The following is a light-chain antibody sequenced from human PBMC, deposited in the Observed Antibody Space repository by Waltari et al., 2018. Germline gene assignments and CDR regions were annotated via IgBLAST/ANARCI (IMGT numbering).Light chain of an antibody. V-gene: IGLV3-21*01. J-gene: IGLJ2*01. CDR1: NIAALS. Sequence: SYVLTQPPSVSVAPQKTAKITCGGNNIAALSVHWYQQRPGRAPVVVIQDDSDRPSGIPERFSGSNSGNTATLTISGVEAGDEADYYCQVWHSSGGVFGGGTRLTVL. CDR2: DDS. CDR3: QVWHSSGGV.